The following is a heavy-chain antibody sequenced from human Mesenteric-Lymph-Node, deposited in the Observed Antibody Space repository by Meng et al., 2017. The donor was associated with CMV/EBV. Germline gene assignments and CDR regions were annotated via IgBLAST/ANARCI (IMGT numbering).Heavy chain of an antibody. J-gene: IGHJ5*02. Sequence: GSFSGYDWSWIRQPPGTGLEWIGEINHSGSTNYNPSLKSRVTLSVDTSKNQFSLKLSSVTAADTAIYYCASTSHTYDSSGSNNWFDPWGQGTLVTVSS. V-gene: IGHV4-34*01. D-gene: IGHD3-22*01. CDR1: GSFSGYD. CDR2: INHSGST. CDR3: ASTSHTYDSSGSNNWFDP.